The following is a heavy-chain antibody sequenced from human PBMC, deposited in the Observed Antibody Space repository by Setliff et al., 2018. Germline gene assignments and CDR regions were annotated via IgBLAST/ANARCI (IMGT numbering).Heavy chain of an antibody. Sequence: PSETLSLTCTVSGGSISSSSYYWGWIRQPPGKGLEWIGSIYYSGSTYYNPSLKSRVTISVDTSKNQFSLELSSVTAADTAVYYCARDRITIFGVVIPFDYWGQGTLVTVSS. J-gene: IGHJ4*02. CDR2: IYYSGST. CDR3: ARDRITIFGVVIPFDY. V-gene: IGHV4-39*07. D-gene: IGHD3-3*01. CDR1: GGSISSSSYY.